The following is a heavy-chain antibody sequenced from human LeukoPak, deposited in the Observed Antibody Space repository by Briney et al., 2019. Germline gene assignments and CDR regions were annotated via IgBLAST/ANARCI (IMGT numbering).Heavy chain of an antibody. J-gene: IGHJ4*02. CDR2: IKQDGSEK. Sequence: GGSLRLSCAASGFTFSSYWMSWVRQAPGKGLEWVANIKQDGSEKYYVDSVKGRFTISRDNAKNSLYLQMNSLRAEDTAVYYCAREGYYYDSSGYYMVVDYWGQGPLVTVSS. CDR1: GFTFSSYW. V-gene: IGHV3-7*01. D-gene: IGHD3-22*01. CDR3: AREGYYYDSSGYYMVVDY.